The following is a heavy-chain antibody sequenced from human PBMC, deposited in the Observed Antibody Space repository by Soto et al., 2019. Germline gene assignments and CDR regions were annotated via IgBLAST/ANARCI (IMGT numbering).Heavy chain of an antibody. V-gene: IGHV4-34*01. J-gene: IGHJ5*02. CDR2: INHSGST. CDR3: ARARYSSRNWFDP. D-gene: IGHD6-13*01. CDR1: GGSFSGYY. Sequence: QVQLQQWGAGLLKPSETLSLTCAVYGGSFSGYYWSWIRQPPGKGLEWIGEINHSGSTNYNPSLKSRVTISVDTSKNQFSLKLSSVTAADTAVYYCARARYSSRNWFDPWGQGTLVXVSS.